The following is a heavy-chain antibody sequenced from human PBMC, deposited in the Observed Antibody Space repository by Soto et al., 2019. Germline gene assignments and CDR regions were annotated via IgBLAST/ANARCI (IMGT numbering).Heavy chain of an antibody. J-gene: IGHJ4*02. CDR2: IDYTGST. Sequence: SETLSLTCTVYGGSISSNYWSWIRQTPGKGLEWIGYIDYTGSTNYNPSLKSRISFSVDTSKNQFSLNLNSVTAADTAVYYCARYTCTSDACHYFQYWGQGALVTVSS. D-gene: IGHD2-8*02. V-gene: IGHV4-59*01. CDR3: ARYTCTSDACHYFQY. CDR1: GGSISSNY.